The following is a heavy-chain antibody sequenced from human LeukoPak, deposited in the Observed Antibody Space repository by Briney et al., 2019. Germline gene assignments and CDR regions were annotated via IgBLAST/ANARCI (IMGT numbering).Heavy chain of an antibody. CDR2: IRSKANNYST. CDR1: GVSFSDST. D-gene: IGHD2/OR15-2a*01. V-gene: IGHV3-73*01. J-gene: IGHJ4*02. CDR3: PGTFFGYCNTDICGGGDN. Sequence: GGSLSLSCVASGVSFSDSTIHWLRQSSGKGLEGVGRIRSKANNYSTSYLSSVTTLFRSSREDSTNTAYVLLNSLEVADTALYYCPGTFFGYCNTDICGGGDNWGPGNLVTVSS.